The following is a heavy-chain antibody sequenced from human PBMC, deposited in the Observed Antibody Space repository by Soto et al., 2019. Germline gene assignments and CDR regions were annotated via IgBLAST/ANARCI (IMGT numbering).Heavy chain of an antibody. J-gene: IGHJ4*02. D-gene: IGHD6-13*01. Sequence: SETLSLSCTVSAGSISSYYWCWFRQPPGKGLEWIGYIYSSGSTNYNPSLKSRVTMSVDTSKNQFSLKLSSLTAADTAVYYCARGGPAALDYWGQGTLVTVSS. CDR1: AGSISSYY. CDR3: ARGGPAALDY. CDR2: IYSSGST. V-gene: IGHV4-59*01.